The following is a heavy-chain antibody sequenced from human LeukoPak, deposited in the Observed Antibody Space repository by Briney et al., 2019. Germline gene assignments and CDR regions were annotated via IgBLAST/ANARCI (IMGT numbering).Heavy chain of an antibody. V-gene: IGHV4-59*01. CDR1: GGSISSYY. CDR3: ASYYYDSSGYLIDY. Sequence: SETLSLTCTVSGGSISSYYWSWIRQPPGKGLEWIGYIYYSGSTNYNPSLKSRVTISVDTSKNRFSLKLSSVTAADTAVYYCASYYYDSSGYLIDYWGQGTLVTVSS. CDR2: IYYSGST. J-gene: IGHJ4*02. D-gene: IGHD3-22*01.